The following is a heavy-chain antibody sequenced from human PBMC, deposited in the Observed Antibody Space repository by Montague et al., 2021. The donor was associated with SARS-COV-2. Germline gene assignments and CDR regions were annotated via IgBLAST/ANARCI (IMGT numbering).Heavy chain of an antibody. D-gene: IGHD4/OR15-4a*01. J-gene: IGHJ4*02. CDR1: GGTVRDYY. CDR3: ARVISAVAGANFYFDY. V-gene: IGHV4-59*08. CDR2: IFYNGYT. Sequence: SETLSLTCTVSGGTVRDYYWNWIRQTPGKGLEWIGYIFYNGYTKYNPSLESRVTLSVDTPGNQFFLSLRSVTASDTAMYYCARVISAVAGANFYFDYWGQGTLVTVSS.